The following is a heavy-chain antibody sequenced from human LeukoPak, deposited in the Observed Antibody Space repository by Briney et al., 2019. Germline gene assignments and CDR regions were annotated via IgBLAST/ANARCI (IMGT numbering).Heavy chain of an antibody. V-gene: IGHV4-39*07. CDR2: IYYSGST. CDR1: GGSISSTSYY. CDR3: ARGRNIGYCSGGSCPVFFDY. D-gene: IGHD2-15*01. J-gene: IGHJ4*02. Sequence: PSETLSLTRTVSGGSISSTSYYWGWIRQPPETGLEWIGSIYYSGSTYYNPSLKSRVTISVDTSKNQFSLKLTSVTAADTAVYYCARGRNIGYCSGGSCPVFFDYWGQGTLVTVSS.